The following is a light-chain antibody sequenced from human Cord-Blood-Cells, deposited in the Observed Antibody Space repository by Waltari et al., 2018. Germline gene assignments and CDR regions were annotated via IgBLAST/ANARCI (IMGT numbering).Light chain of an antibody. J-gene: IGKJ5*01. Sequence: EIVLTQSPATLSLFPGERAPLSCRASQSVSSCLAWYKQTPGQAARLLIYDASHRATAIPARFSGSGFGTDFTPPLTSVEPEDCTVNFFPQRSNWPTLPFGQGTRLEIK. CDR1: QSVSSC. CDR3: PQRSNWPTLP. CDR2: DAS. V-gene: IGKV3-11*01.